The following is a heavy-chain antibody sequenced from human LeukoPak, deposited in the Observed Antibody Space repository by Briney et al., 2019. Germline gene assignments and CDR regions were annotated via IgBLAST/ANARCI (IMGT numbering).Heavy chain of an antibody. V-gene: IGHV3-33*01. D-gene: IGHD3-22*01. J-gene: IGHJ4*02. CDR2: IWYDGSNK. Sequence: GGSLGLSCAASGFTFSSYGMHWVRQAPGKGLEWVAGIWYDGSNKYYADSVKGRFTISRDNSKNTLYLQMNSLRAEDTAVYYCAGDSGGYSVYLDYWGQGTLVTVSS. CDR3: AGDSGGYSVYLDY. CDR1: GFTFSSYG.